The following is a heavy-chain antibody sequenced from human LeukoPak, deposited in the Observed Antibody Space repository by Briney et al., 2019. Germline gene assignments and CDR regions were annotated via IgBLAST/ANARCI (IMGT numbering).Heavy chain of an antibody. CDR2: ISSSSDTV. CDR1: GFTFSNYN. J-gene: IGHJ3*02. Sequence: GGSLRLSCTASGFTFSNYNMNWVRQAPGKGLEWVSYISSSSDTVFYPDSVKGRFTISRDNSKNTLYLQMNSLRAEDTAVYYCAKGFYDNSASGVFDIWGQGTMVTVSS. D-gene: IGHD3-22*01. CDR3: AKGFYDNSASGVFDI. V-gene: IGHV3-48*01.